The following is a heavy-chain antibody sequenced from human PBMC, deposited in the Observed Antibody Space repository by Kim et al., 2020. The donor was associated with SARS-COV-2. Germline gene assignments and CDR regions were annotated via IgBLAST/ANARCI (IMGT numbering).Heavy chain of an antibody. Sequence: SETLSLTCTVSGGSISSSSYYWGWIRQPPGKGLEWIGSIYYSGNTYYNPSLKSRVTISVDTSKNQFSLKLSSVTAADTAIYYCARDKISFGGRSGFDYCGRGTLVTRSS. CDR3: ARDKISFGGRSGFDY. CDR2: IYYSGNT. J-gene: IGHJ4*02. CDR1: GGSISSSSYY. D-gene: IGHD3-16*01. V-gene: IGHV4-39*07.